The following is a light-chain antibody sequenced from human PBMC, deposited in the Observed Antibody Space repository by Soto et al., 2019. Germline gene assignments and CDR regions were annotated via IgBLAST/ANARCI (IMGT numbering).Light chain of an antibody. J-gene: IGKJ1*01. CDR2: DAS. V-gene: IGKV1-5*01. CDR3: QQYNSYPWT. Sequence: IQMTQSPSTLSASVGDRVTITCRASQTITSWLAWYQHKPGKAPQLLIYDASSLESGVPSRFSGSGSGTEFTLTIISLQPDDFATYYCQQYNSYPWTFGQGTKVDIK. CDR1: QTITSW.